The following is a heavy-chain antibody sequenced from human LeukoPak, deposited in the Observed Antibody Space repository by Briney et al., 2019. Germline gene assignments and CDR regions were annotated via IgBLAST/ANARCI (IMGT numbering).Heavy chain of an antibody. CDR2: IYTNGTT. J-gene: IGHJ6*03. D-gene: IGHD6-6*01. CDR1: GGSISSGGYY. V-gene: IGHV4-61*02. Sequence: SQTLSLTCTVSGGSISSGGYYWSWIRQPAGKGLEWVGRIYTNGTTNYNPSLKSRVTISVDTSKNQFSLKLTSVTAADTAVYYCARFIADRPYSYYFYLDVWGKGTTVTVSS. CDR3: ARFIADRPYSYYFYLDV.